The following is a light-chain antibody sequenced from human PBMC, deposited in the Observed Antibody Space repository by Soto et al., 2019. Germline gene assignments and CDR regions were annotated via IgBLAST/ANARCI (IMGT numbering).Light chain of an antibody. Sequence: EIVLTQSPDTLSLSPGERATLSCRASQSVRSSYLAWYQQKPGQAHMFLIYDASSRATGIPDRFSGSASRTDFTLTSSRLEPEYFAVYYCQQDGSSPLTFGGGTKVDIK. CDR3: QQDGSSPLT. CDR2: DAS. J-gene: IGKJ4*01. V-gene: IGKV3-20*01. CDR1: QSVRSSY.